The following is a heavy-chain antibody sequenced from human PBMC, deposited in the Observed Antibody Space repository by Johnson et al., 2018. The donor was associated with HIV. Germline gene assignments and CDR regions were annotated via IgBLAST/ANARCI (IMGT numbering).Heavy chain of an antibody. D-gene: IGHD3-22*01. V-gene: IGHV3-30*04. CDR2: ISYDGSNK. CDR1: GFTFSSYA. Sequence: QVQLVESGGGVVQPGRSLRLSCAASGFTFSSYAMHWVRQAPGKGLEWVAVISYDGSNKYYADSVKGRFTISRDNSKNTLYLQMNSLRAEDTAVYYCARTITMIVVDIKSNNDALDIWGQGTMVTVSS. J-gene: IGHJ3*02. CDR3: ARTITMIVVDIKSNNDALDI.